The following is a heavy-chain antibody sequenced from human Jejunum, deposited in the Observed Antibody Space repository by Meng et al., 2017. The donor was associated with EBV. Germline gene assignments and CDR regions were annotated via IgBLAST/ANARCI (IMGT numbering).Heavy chain of an antibody. D-gene: IGHD3-10*01. Sequence: EVQLLESGGGLVQPGGSLSLPCAASGFTFGSYAMAWVRHTPEKGLEWVSTISGSGGSRSHADSVRGRFTISRDNSGTALFLQMNSLRAEDTATYYCAKATFYYESRSYFFDYWGPGTLVTVSS. CDR1: GFTFGSYA. V-gene: IGHV3-23*01. J-gene: IGHJ4*02. CDR2: ISGSGGSR. CDR3: AKATFYYESRSYFFDY.